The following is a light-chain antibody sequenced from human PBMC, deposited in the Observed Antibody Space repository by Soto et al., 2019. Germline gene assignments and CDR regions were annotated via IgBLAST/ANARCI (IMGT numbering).Light chain of an antibody. CDR3: SSYTSSSTLYV. Sequence: LTQPASVSGSPGQSITISCTGTSSDVGGYNYVSWYQQHPGKAPKLMIYDVSNRPSGVSNRFSGSKSGNTASLTISGFQAEDEADYYCSSYTSSSTLYVFGTGTKVTVL. J-gene: IGLJ1*01. V-gene: IGLV2-14*01. CDR1: SSDVGGYNY. CDR2: DVS.